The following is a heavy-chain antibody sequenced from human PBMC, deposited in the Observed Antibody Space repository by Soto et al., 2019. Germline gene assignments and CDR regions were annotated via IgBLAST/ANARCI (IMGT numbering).Heavy chain of an antibody. D-gene: IGHD1-20*01. V-gene: IGHV4-31*03. CDR3: VRGADRYNCGF. CDR1: GDSIINGIYY. Sequence: QVQVQESGPGLVKPSQTLSLTCTVSGDSIINGIYYWTWIRQHPGKGLEWIWHVHYSGTIYCTPSLRRRVTMSVDTSKIQVSLELSSLTVADTAVYYCVRGADRYNCGFWGQGTLVAVYS. CDR2: VHYSGTI. J-gene: IGHJ4*02.